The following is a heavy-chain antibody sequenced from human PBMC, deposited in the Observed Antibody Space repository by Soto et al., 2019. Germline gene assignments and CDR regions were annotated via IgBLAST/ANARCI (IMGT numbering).Heavy chain of an antibody. Sequence: SETLSLTCAVYGGSFSGYYWSWIRQPPGKGLEWSGEINHSGSTNYNPSLKSRVTISVDTSKNQFSLKLSSVTAADTAVYYCARGRITMVRGVTPWYYYYGMDVWGQGTTVTVSS. CDR1: GGSFSGYY. CDR2: INHSGST. CDR3: ARGRITMVRGVTPWYYYYGMDV. J-gene: IGHJ6*02. D-gene: IGHD3-10*01. V-gene: IGHV4-34*01.